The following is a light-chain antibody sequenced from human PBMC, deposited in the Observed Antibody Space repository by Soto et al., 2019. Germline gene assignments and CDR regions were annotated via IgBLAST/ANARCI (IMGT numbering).Light chain of an antibody. CDR2: EGS. V-gene: IGLV2-23*01. Sequence: QSALTQPASVSGSPGQSITISCAGTSSDVGSYNLVSWYQNYPGRAPKLMIYEGSKRPSGVSNRFSGSKSGNTASLTISGLQAADEADYFCFSYAGSSTYVFGTGTKSPS. CDR3: FSYAGSSTYV. J-gene: IGLJ1*01. CDR1: SSDVGSYNL.